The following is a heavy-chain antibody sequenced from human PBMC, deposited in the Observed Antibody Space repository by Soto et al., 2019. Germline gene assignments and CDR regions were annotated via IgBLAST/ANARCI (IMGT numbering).Heavy chain of an antibody. V-gene: IGHV3-23*01. Sequence: GGSLRLSCAASGFILSGSAMSWVRQAPGKGLEWVSGISGSGVSTYYADSVKGRFTIARDNSKNTLYLQMNSLRAEDTALYYWVKHGGYSNGWYIFYWGQGTLVCVAS. J-gene: IGHJ4*02. CDR1: GFILSGSA. CDR2: ISGSGVST. CDR3: VKHGGYSNGWYIFY. D-gene: IGHD6-19*01.